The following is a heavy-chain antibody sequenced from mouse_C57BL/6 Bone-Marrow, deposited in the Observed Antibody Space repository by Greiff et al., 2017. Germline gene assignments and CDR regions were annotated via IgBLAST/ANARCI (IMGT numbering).Heavy chain of an antibody. D-gene: IGHD1-1*01. CDR1: GYTFTSYW. CDR2: IHPNSGST. CDR3: ARYYYAWCAY. V-gene: IGHV1-64*01. Sequence: QVQLQQSGAELVKPGASVKLSCKASGYTFTSYWMHWVKQRPGQGLEWIGLIHPNSGSTNYNEKFKSKATLTVDKSSSTAYMQLSSLTCEDSAVSYCARYYYAWCAYWGQGTLVTVSA. J-gene: IGHJ3*01.